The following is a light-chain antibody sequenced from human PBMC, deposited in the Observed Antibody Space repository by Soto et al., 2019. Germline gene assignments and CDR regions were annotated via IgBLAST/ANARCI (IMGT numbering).Light chain of an antibody. CDR3: TSYGGRDNLM. CDR2: EGN. Sequence: QSVLTQPPSASGSPGQSVTISCTGTSSDLGAYNYVSWFQQHPGEAPKLIISEGNKRPSGVPDRFSGSKSGNTASLTVSGLQAEDEADYYCTSYGGRDNLMFGGGTKLTVL. J-gene: IGLJ3*02. V-gene: IGLV2-8*01. CDR1: SSDLGAYNY.